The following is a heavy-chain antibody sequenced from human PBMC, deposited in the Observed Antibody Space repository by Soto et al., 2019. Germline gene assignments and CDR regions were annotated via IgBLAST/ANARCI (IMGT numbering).Heavy chain of an antibody. Sequence: PGGSLRLSCAASGFTFSSYGMHWVRQAPGKGLEWVAVIWYDGSNKYYADSVKGRFTISRDNSKNTLYLQMNSLRAEDTAVYYCARDRRMGATYYFDYWGQGTLVTVSS. CDR1: GFTFSSYG. V-gene: IGHV3-33*01. CDR3: ARDRRMGATYYFDY. CDR2: IWYDGSNK. D-gene: IGHD1-26*01. J-gene: IGHJ4*02.